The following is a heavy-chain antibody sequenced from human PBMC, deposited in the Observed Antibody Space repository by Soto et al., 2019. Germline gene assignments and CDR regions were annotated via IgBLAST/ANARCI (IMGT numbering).Heavy chain of an antibody. D-gene: IGHD6-13*01. CDR2: VSGGGSAS. CDR3: VKTRHAAVGTDFFDL. Sequence: VGSLRLSCAGSGFTFSNFAMGWVRQAPGRGLEWVSSVSGGGSASFSADSVRGRFSVSRDNSKNTLFLQMNTLRVEDTAVYYCVKTRHAAVGTDFFDLWGQGTQVTVSS. CDR1: GFTFSNFA. J-gene: IGHJ4*02. V-gene: IGHV3-23*01.